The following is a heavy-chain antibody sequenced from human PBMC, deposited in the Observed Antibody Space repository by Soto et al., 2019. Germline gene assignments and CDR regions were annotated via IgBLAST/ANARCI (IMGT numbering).Heavy chain of an antibody. CDR1: GGSISSSSYY. J-gene: IGHJ4*02. CDR2: IYYSGST. D-gene: IGHD3-10*01. V-gene: IGHV4-39*07. Sequence: PSETMFLTCTVSGGSISSSSYYWGWIRQPPGKGLEWIGSIYYSGSTYYNPSLKSRVTISVDTSKNQFSLKLSSVTAADTAVYYCARANSYYGSGSYFDYWGQGTLVTVSS. CDR3: ARANSYYGSGSYFDY.